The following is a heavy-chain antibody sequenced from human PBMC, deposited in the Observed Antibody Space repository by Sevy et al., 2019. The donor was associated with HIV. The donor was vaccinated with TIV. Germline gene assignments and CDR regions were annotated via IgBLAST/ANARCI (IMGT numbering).Heavy chain of an antibody. Sequence: ASVKVSCKTSGYTFNTYGISWVRQAPGQRLEWMGWINIYNGNTIYGQKFQGRVTLSTDTFTSTAYMDLGSLRSDDTAVYSCARKRNLGESSDPWGQGTLVTVSS. CDR1: GYTFNTYG. CDR3: ARKRNLGESSDP. D-gene: IGHD3-16*01. CDR2: INIYNGNT. J-gene: IGHJ5*02. V-gene: IGHV1-18*01.